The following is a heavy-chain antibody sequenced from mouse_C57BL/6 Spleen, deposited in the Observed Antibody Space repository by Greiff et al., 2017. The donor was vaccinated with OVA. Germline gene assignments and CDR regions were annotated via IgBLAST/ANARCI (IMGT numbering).Heavy chain of an antibody. D-gene: IGHD1-1*01. CDR1: GYTFTSYG. CDR3: ARHLYGSSSDWYFDV. V-gene: IGHV1-81*01. J-gene: IGHJ1*03. Sequence: QVQLQQSGAELARPGASVKLSCKASGYTFTSYGISWVKQRTGQGLEWIGEIYPRSGNTYYNEKFKGKATLTADKSSSTAYMELRSLTSEDSAVYFCARHLYGSSSDWYFDVWGTGTTVTVSS. CDR2: IYPRSGNT.